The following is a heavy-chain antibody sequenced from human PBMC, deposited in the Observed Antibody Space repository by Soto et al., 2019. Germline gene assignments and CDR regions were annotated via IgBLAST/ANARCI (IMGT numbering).Heavy chain of an antibody. V-gene: IGHV1-69*13. CDR3: ARVRMVVADTLYYYYGMDV. CDR1: GGTFSSYA. J-gene: IGHJ6*02. CDR2: IIPIFGTA. Sequence: SVKVSCKASGGTFSSYAISWVRQAPGQGLEWMGGIIPIFGTANYAQKFQGRVTITADESTSTAYMELSSLRSEDTAVYYCARVRMVVADTLYYYYGMDVWGQGTTVTVSS. D-gene: IGHD2-15*01.